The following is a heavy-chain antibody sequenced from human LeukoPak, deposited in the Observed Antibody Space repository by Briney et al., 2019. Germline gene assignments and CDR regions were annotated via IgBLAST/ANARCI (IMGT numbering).Heavy chain of an antibody. D-gene: IGHD1-26*01. J-gene: IGHJ4*02. CDR2: IYSSGSI. CDR3: ARMYSGTYGGIDS. V-gene: IGHV4-4*07. CDR1: GGSISSYY. Sequence: SETLSLTCTVSGGSISSYYWSWIRQPAGEGLEWIGRIYSSGSINYNPSLKSRVTMSVDTSKNKFSLKLTSVTAADTGVYYCARMYSGTYGGIDSWGQGTLVTVSS.